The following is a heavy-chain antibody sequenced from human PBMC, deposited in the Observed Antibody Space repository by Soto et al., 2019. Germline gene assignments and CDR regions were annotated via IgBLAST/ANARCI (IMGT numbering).Heavy chain of an antibody. D-gene: IGHD2-2*01. Sequence: QVQLVQSGAEVKKPGSSVKVSCKASGGTFSSYTISWVRQAPGQGLEWMGRIIPILGIANYAQKFQGRVTITADKSTSTAYMELSSLRSEDTAVYYCAREVVVVPAAIDGDYYYYGMDVWSQGTTVTVSS. CDR2: IIPILGIA. J-gene: IGHJ6*02. V-gene: IGHV1-69*08. CDR3: AREVVVVPAAIDGDYYYYGMDV. CDR1: GGTFSSYT.